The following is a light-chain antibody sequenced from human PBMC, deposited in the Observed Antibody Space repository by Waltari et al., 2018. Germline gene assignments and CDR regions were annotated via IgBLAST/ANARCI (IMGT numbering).Light chain of an antibody. CDR2: NNN. CDR1: SSNIGINY. CDR3: ATWDTSLGDLWV. J-gene: IGLJ3*02. V-gene: IGLV1-51*01. Sequence: QSVLTQPPSVSAAPGQTVTISCSGSSSNIGINYVSWYQHPPRTAPKVLIYNNNERPSAIPDRFSGCTSGTSANVVITGLQTGDEADYYCATWDTSLGDLWVFGGGTRLTVL.